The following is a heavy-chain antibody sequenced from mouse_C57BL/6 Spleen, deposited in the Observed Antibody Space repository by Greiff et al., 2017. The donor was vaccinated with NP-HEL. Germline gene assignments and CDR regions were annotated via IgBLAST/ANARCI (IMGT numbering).Heavy chain of an antibody. J-gene: IGHJ1*03. CDR1: GYTFTSYW. Sequence: QVQLQQPGAELVKPGASVKLSCKASGYTFTSYWMHWVKQRPGQGLEWIGMIHPNSGSTNYNEKFKSKATLTVDKSSSTAYMQLSSLTSEDSAVYYCARAKAYYGSSYEGYFGVWGTGTTVTVSS. CDR2: IHPNSGST. D-gene: IGHD1-1*01. V-gene: IGHV1-64*01. CDR3: ARAKAYYGSSYEGYFGV.